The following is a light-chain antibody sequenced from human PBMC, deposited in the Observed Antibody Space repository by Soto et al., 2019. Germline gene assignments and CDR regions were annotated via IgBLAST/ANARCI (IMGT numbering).Light chain of an antibody. Sequence: QSVLTQPPSVSGAPGQRVTISCTGSSSNIGAGYDVHWYQQLPGTAPKLLIYGHSNRPSGVPDRLSGSKSGTSASLAITGLQAEDEADYYCQSYDSSLSGYVVFGGGTKVTVL. CDR1: SSNIGAGYD. CDR2: GHS. CDR3: QSYDSSLSGYVV. J-gene: IGLJ2*01. V-gene: IGLV1-40*01.